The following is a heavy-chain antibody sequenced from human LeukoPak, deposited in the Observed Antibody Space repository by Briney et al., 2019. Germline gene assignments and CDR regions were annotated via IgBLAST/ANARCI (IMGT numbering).Heavy chain of an antibody. CDR1: GFPFSSYG. D-gene: IGHD6-13*01. CDR2: IRYDGSNK. CDR3: AALSSSWSGRVFDY. Sequence: PGGPLTLPWAPSGFPFSSYGLPWPRRAPARGLEGVAFIRYDGSNKYYADSVKGRFTISRDNSKNTLYLQMNSLRAEDTAVYYCAALSSSWSGRVFDYWGQGTLVTVSS. V-gene: IGHV3-30*02. J-gene: IGHJ4*02.